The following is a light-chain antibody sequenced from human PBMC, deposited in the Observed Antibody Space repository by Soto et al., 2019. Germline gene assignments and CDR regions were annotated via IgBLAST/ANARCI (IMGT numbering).Light chain of an antibody. CDR2: GAS. V-gene: IGKV3-20*01. Sequence: EIVMTQSPATLSVSPGERATLSCRASQSLTSSYLAWYQQKPGQAPRLLIYGASSRATGIPDRFTGSGSGTDFTLTISRLEPEDFAVYYCQQYGGSPRTFGQGTKVEIK. CDR1: QSLTSSY. CDR3: QQYGGSPRT. J-gene: IGKJ1*01.